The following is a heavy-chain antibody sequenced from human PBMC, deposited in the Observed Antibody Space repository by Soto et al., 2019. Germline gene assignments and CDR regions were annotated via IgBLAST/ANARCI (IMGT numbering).Heavy chain of an antibody. CDR2: ISAANGHT. V-gene: IGHV1-18*01. Sequence: QVHLVQSGGEVKKPGASVKVSCEASGYTFTTYGISWVRQAPGQGLEWVGWISAANGHTNYAQNLQGRVTMTTDTSTSTPYIELRSLRSDDTAVYYCARDYDYIWGSYRPLDFWGQGTLVTVSS. D-gene: IGHD3-16*02. CDR1: GYTFTTYG. CDR3: ARDYDYIWGSYRPLDF. J-gene: IGHJ4*02.